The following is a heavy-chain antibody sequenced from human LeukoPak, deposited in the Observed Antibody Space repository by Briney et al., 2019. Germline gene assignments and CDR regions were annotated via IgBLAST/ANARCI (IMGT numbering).Heavy chain of an antibody. V-gene: IGHV3-21*01. CDR1: GLTFITFT. CDR3: GAAYSGSSPFDY. D-gene: IGHD1-26*01. CDR2: ISSSSYYI. Sequence: GGPLKLSGTASGLTFITFTRNWVAQAPGKGRKGFSSISSSSYYIYYADSVKGRFTISRDNAKNSLFLQMNSLRAEDTAVYYCGAAYSGSSPFDYWGQGTLVTVSS. J-gene: IGHJ4*02.